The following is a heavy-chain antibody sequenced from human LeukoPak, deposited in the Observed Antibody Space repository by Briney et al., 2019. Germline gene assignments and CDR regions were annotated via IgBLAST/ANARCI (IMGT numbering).Heavy chain of an antibody. Sequence: PGGSLRLSCEASGLTFSSYAMHWVRQAPGKGLEWVEVISYDGSNKYYADSVKGRFTISRDNSKNTLYLQMNSLRAEDTAVYYCARPSYDSSGYYYFDYWGQGTLVTVSS. CDR2: ISYDGSNK. D-gene: IGHD3-22*01. CDR3: ARPSYDSSGYYYFDY. CDR1: GLTFSSYA. J-gene: IGHJ4*02. V-gene: IGHV3-30*04.